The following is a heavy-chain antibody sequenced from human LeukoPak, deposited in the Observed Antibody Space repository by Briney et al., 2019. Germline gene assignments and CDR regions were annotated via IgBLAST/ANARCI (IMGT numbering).Heavy chain of an antibody. J-gene: IGHJ3*01. V-gene: IGHV3-66*01. D-gene: IGHD4-11*01. Sequence: GGSLRLSCGVSGVSVSTSYMSWVRQAPGKGLEWVSVIYPNGNTYGADSVKGRFTTSRDNSKSTLYLQMNSLRAEDTAVYYCARGLPVFVWGQGTVVTVSS. CDR3: ARGLPVFV. CDR1: GVSVSTSY. CDR2: IYPNGNT.